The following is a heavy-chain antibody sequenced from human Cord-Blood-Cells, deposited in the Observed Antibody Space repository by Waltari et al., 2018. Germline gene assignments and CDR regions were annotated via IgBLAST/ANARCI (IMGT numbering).Heavy chain of an antibody. Sequence: EVQLVESGGGLIQPGGSLRLSCAAPGLPVSSTYMRWVRQAPGKGLEWVSVIYSGGSTYYADSVKGRFTISRDNSKNTLYLQMNSLRAEDTAVYYCARLDSSSWSHFDYWGQGTLVTVSS. D-gene: IGHD6-13*01. J-gene: IGHJ4*02. V-gene: IGHV3-53*01. CDR3: ARLDSSSWSHFDY. CDR1: GLPVSSTY. CDR2: IYSGGST.